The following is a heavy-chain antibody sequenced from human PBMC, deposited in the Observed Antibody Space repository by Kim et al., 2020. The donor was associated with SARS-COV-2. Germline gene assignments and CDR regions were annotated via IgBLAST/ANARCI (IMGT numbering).Heavy chain of an antibody. V-gene: IGHV4-34*01. Sequence: NPSLKSRVTISLDTSKNQVSLNLTSMTAADTAVYFCARGRRYYYGSGNYDYWGQGTLVTVSS. J-gene: IGHJ4*02. D-gene: IGHD3-10*01. CDR3: ARGRRYYYGSGNYDY.